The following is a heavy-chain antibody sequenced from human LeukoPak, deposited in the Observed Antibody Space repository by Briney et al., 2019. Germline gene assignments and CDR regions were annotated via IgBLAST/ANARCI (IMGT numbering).Heavy chain of an antibody. CDR3: ASGGYYDSSGYYGLGY. Sequence: GASVKVSCKASGGTFSSYAISWVRQAPGQGLEWMGGIIPIFGTANYAQKFQGRVTITADESTSTAYMELSSLRSEDTAVYYCASGGYYDSSGYYGLGYWGQGTLVTVSS. CDR1: GGTFSSYA. D-gene: IGHD3-22*01. J-gene: IGHJ4*02. CDR2: IIPIFGTA. V-gene: IGHV1-69*01.